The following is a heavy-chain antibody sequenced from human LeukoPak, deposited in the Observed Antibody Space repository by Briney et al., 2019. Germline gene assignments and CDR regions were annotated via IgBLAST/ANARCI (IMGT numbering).Heavy chain of an antibody. CDR3: AGRAMVSRGYFDY. CDR2: IYYSGST. J-gene: IGHJ4*02. CDR1: GGSISSSSYY. V-gene: IGHV4-39*07. D-gene: IGHD5-18*01. Sequence: PSETLSLTCTVSGGSISSSSYYRGWIRQPPGKGLEWIGSIYYSGSTYYNPSLKSRVTISVDTSKNQFSLKLSSVTAADTAVYYCAGRAMVSRGYFDYWGQGTLVTVSS.